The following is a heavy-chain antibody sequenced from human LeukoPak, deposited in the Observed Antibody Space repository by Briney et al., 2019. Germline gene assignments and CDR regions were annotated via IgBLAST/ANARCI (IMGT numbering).Heavy chain of an antibody. CDR1: GFTFAGSA. V-gene: IGHV3-23*01. CDR2: ISGSGGDT. CDR3: AKDRGFGWSFYGFDR. J-gene: IGHJ5*02. Sequence: GGSLRLSCAASGFTFAGSAMGWVRQAPGKGLEWVSSISGSGGDTYYADSVKGRFTISKDSSKNTLHLQMNSLRPEDTAVYYCAKDRGFGWSFYGFDRWGQGTLVTVSS. D-gene: IGHD1-26*01.